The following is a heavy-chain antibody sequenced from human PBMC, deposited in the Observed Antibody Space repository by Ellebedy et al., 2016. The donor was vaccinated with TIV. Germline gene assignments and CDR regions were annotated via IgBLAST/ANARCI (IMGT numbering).Heavy chain of an antibody. CDR3: ARDPGGSGSYYYYYGMDV. CDR1: GLTFRSYG. J-gene: IGHJ6*02. CDR2: LWYDGSNK. V-gene: IGHV3-33*08. Sequence: PGGSLRLSCAASGLTFRSYGIHGVPKAPGKGRGGVAVLWYDGSNKYYADSVKGRFTISRDNSKNTLYLQMSSLSAKDTAVYYCARDPGGSGSYYYYYGMDVWGQGTTVTVSS. D-gene: IGHD3-10*01.